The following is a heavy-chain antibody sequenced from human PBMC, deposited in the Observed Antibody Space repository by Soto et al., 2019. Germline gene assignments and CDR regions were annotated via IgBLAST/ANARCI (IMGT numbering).Heavy chain of an antibody. CDR1: GYTFSGYN. J-gene: IGHJ4*02. CDR2: IDPNSGGT. D-gene: IGHD2-21*01. Sequence: AASVKVSCKASGYTFSGYNMHWVRQAPGQGLEWMGWIDPNSGGTTFARKFQGRVTMMSDTSIGTAYMELTNLTSDDTAVYFCARDRLWSAQKPMDFWGQGTLVTVSS. CDR3: ARDRLWSAQKPMDF. V-gene: IGHV1-2*02.